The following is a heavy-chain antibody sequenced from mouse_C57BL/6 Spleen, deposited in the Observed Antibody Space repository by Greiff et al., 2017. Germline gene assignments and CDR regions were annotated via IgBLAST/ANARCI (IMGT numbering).Heavy chain of an antibody. CDR3: RYGNLYAMDY. V-gene: IGHV1-39*01. D-gene: IGHD2-10*02. CDR2: INPNYGTT. CDR1: GYSFTDYN. J-gene: IGHJ4*01. Sequence: VQLQQSGPELVKPGASVKISCKASGYSFTDYNMNWVKQSNGKSLEWIGVINPNYGTTRYNQKFKGKATMTVDKSSSTAYMQLNSLTSEDTAVYYCRYGNLYAMDYWGQGTSGTVSS.